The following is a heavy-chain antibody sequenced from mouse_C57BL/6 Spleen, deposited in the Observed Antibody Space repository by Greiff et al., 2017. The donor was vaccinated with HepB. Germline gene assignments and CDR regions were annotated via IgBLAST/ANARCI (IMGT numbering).Heavy chain of an antibody. CDR2: IYPGSGST. CDR3: ARSHYYGSSPAWFAY. D-gene: IGHD1-1*01. Sequence: QVQLQQPGAELVKPGASVKMSCKASGYTFTGYWITWVKQRPGQGLEWIGDIYPGSGSTNYNEKFKSKATLTVDTSSSTAYMQLSSLTSEDSAVYYCARSHYYGSSPAWFAYWGQGTLVTVSA. V-gene: IGHV1-55*01. J-gene: IGHJ3*01. CDR1: GYTFTGYW.